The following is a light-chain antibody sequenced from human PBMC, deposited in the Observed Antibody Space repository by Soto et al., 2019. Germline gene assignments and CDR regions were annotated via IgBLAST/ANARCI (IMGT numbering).Light chain of an antibody. CDR1: SSDVGGYTY. V-gene: IGLV2-14*01. J-gene: IGLJ2*01. CDR2: EVS. Sequence: QSALTQPASVSGSPGQSITISCTGTSSDVGGYTYVSWYQQHPGKSPKVVIYEVSNRPSWISNRFSGSKSGNTASLTISGLQAEDEADYYCSSYTSSSTLVFGGGTKLTVL. CDR3: SSYTSSSTLV.